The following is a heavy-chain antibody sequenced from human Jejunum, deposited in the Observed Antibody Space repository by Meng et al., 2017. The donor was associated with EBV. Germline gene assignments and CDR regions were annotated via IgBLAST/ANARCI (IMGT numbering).Heavy chain of an antibody. J-gene: IGHJ4*02. D-gene: IGHD3-22*01. CDR1: GGSVSTASYY. V-gene: IGHV4-61*01. CDR2: IYYSGNT. CDR3: ARVVDYYERSGYPDF. Sequence: QVQRQASGPGLVKPSETLSPTCTVSGGSVSTASYYWSWIRQSPGKGLEWIGYIYYSGNTNYNPSLKSRATITVDTSKNQFSLKLSSVTAADTAVYYCARVVDYYERSGYPDFWGQGTLVTVSS.